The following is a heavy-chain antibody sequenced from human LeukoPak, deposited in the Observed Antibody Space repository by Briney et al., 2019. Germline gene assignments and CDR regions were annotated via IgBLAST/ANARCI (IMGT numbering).Heavy chain of an antibody. CDR3: ARGRRDLIVATIVRSYYYYMDV. D-gene: IGHD5-12*01. J-gene: IGHJ6*03. V-gene: IGHV4-59*01. CDR2: IYYSGST. CDR1: GGSISSYY. Sequence: NPSGTLSLTCAVSGGSISSYYWSWIRQPPGKGLEWIGYIYYSGSTNYNPSLKSRVTISVKTSKNQFSLKLSSVTAADTAVYYCARGRRDLIVATIVRSYYYYMDVWGKGTTVTVSS.